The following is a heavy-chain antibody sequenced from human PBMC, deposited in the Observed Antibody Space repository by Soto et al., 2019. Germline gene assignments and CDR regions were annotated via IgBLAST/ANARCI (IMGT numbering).Heavy chain of an antibody. CDR3: ARDQGYSYGYYYFDY. D-gene: IGHD5-18*01. CDR1: GGSISSYY. V-gene: IGHV4-59*01. CDR2: IYYSGST. Sequence: SETLSLTCTVSGGSISSYYWSWIRQPPGKGLEWIGYIYYSGSTNYNPSLKSRVTISVDTSKNQFSLKLSSVTAADTAVYYCARDQGYSYGYYYFDYWGQGTLVTVSS. J-gene: IGHJ4*02.